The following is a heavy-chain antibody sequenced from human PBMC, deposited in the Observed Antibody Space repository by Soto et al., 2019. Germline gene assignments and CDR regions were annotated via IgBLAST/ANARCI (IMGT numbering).Heavy chain of an antibody. J-gene: IGHJ6*02. CDR3: ARDQGGTTLYYHGMDV. CDR2: ISYDGSNK. CDR1: GFTFSSYA. V-gene: IGHV3-30-3*01. Sequence: QVQLVESGGGVVQPGRSLRLSCAASGFTFSSYAMHWVRQAPGQGLEWVALISYDGSNKYYADYVKGRFTISRDNSKNTLYLQMNSLRPEDTAVYHCARDQGGTTLYYHGMDVWGPGTTVTVSS. D-gene: IGHD1-7*01.